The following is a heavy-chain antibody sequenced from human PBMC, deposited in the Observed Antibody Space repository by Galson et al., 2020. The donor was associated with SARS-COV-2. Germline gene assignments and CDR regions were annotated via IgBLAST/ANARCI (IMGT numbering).Heavy chain of an antibody. D-gene: IGHD3-16*02. CDR2: INPNSGGT. V-gene: IGHV1-2*02. J-gene: IGHJ4*02. CDR1: GYTFTGYY. Sequence: ASVKVSCKASGYTFTGYYMHWVRQAPGQGLEWMGWINPNSGGTNYAQKFQGRVTMTRDTSISTAYMELSRLRSDDTAVYYCARVGDYVWGSYPDWGQGTLVTVSS. CDR3: ARVGDYVWGSYPD.